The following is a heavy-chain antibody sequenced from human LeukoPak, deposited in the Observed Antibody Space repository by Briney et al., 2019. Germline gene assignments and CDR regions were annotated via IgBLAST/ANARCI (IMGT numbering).Heavy chain of an antibody. CDR3: ATQGSTMIVVAGGRDFDY. CDR1: GYTFTSYG. Sequence: ASVKVSCKASGYTFTSYGISWVRQAPGQGLEWMGWINPNSGGTNYAQKFQGRVTMTRDTSISTAYMELSRLRSDDTAVYYCATQGSTMIVVAGGRDFDYWGQGTLVTVSS. D-gene: IGHD3-22*01. V-gene: IGHV1-2*02. J-gene: IGHJ4*02. CDR2: INPNSGGT.